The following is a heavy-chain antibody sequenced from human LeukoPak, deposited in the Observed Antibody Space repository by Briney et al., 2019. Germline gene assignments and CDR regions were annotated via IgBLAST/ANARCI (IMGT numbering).Heavy chain of an antibody. Sequence: SETLTLTCAVYGGFFSGYYWRWIRQPPGKGLEWIGEINHSGSTNYNPSLKSRVSISVDTSKNQFSLKLSSVTAADTAVYYCARGSPGATIDYYYYYMDVWGKGTTVTVSS. V-gene: IGHV4-34*01. CDR1: GGFFSGYY. J-gene: IGHJ6*03. CDR2: INHSGST. CDR3: ARGSPGATIDYYYYYMDV. D-gene: IGHD5-12*01.